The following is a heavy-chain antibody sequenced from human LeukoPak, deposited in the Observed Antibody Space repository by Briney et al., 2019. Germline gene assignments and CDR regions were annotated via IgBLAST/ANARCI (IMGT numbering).Heavy chain of an antibody. CDR2: ISAYNGNT. V-gene: IGHV1-18*01. CDR1: GYTFTSYG. D-gene: IGHD6-19*01. Sequence: ASVKVSCKASGYTFTSYGISWVRQAPGQGLEWMGWISAYNGNTNYAQKLQGRVTMTTDTSTSTAYMELRSLRSDDTAVYYCARDSTGYSSGWYFFRLNWFDPWGQGTLVTVSS. CDR3: ARDSTGYSSGWYFFRLNWFDP. J-gene: IGHJ5*02.